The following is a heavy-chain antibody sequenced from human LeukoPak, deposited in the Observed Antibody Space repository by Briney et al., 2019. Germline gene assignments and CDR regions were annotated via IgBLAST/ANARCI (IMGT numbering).Heavy chain of an antibody. J-gene: IGHJ4*02. V-gene: IGHV3-30*18. CDR3: VKEQSSGNYRTADF. Sequence: GGSLRLSCAASGFTLSSCGMHWVRQAPGKGLKWVAVITYDGITTYFDDSVKGRFTISRDTSKSMLYLQMNSLRPEDTAVYYCVKEQSSGNYRTADFWGQGTLVTVSS. D-gene: IGHD3-10*01. CDR2: ITYDGITT. CDR1: GFTLSSCG.